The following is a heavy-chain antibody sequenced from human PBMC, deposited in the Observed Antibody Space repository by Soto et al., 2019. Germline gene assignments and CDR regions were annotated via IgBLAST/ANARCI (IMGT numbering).Heavy chain of an antibody. CDR1: GYTFTSYG. CDR3: VRGPISSATAFDY. V-gene: IGHV1-18*01. J-gene: IGHJ4*02. D-gene: IGHD2-21*02. CDR2: SSTYSSRT. Sequence: ASVKVSCKASGYTFTSYGISWVRQAPGQGLEWMGWSSTYSSRTNFAQKFRGRVTVTTDTSTSTVYMELRTLTSDDTAVYYYVRGPISSATAFDYWGQGTLVTVSS.